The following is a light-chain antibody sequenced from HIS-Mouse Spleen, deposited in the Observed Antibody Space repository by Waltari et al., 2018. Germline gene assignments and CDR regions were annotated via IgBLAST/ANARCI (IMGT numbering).Light chain of an antibody. V-gene: IGLV2-23*01. Sequence: QSALTQPASVSGSPGQSITISCTGTSSDVGSYNLVSWYQQHPGKAPKLMICEGSKRPSGVSNRFSGSKSGHTASLTISGLQAEDEADYYCCSYAGSSTSYVVFGGGTKLTVL. J-gene: IGLJ2*01. CDR1: SSDVGSYNL. CDR3: CSYAGSSTSYVV. CDR2: EGS.